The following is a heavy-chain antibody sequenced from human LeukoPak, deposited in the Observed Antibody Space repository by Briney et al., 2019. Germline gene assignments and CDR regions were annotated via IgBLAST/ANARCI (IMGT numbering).Heavy chain of an antibody. CDR2: INHSGST. CDR3: ARPSPPLVT. D-gene: IGHD2/OR15-2a*01. V-gene: IGHV4-34*01. CDR1: GGSFSGYY. J-gene: IGHJ3*01. Sequence: SETLSLTCVVYGGSFSGYYWSWIRQPPGKGLEWIGEINHSGSTNYNPSLKSRVTISVDTPKNQFSLKLSSVTAADTAVYFCARPSPPLVTWGQGTMVTVSS.